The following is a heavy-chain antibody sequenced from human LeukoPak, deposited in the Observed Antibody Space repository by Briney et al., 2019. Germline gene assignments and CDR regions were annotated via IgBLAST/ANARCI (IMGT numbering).Heavy chain of an antibody. V-gene: IGHV4-4*07. CDR3: ARSVPPTTFGPFDP. CDR2: IYTSGST. CDR1: GGSISSYY. Sequence: PSEILSLTCTVSGGSISSYYWSWIRQPAGKGLEWIGRIYTSGSTNYNPSLKSRVTMSVDTSKNQFSLKLSSVTAADTAVYYCARSVPPTTFGPFDPWGQGTLVTVSS. J-gene: IGHJ5*02. D-gene: IGHD4-11*01.